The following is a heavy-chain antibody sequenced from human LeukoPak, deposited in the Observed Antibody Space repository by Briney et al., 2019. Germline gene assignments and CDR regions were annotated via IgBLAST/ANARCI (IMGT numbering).Heavy chain of an antibody. Sequence: ASVKVSCKASGYTFTSYGISWVRQAPGQGLEWMGWINAGNGNTKYSQKFQGRVTITRDTSASTAYMELSSLRSEDTAVYYCAREASSSWYSWFDPWGQGTLVTVSS. V-gene: IGHV1-3*01. J-gene: IGHJ5*02. CDR3: AREASSSWYSWFDP. D-gene: IGHD6-13*01. CDR1: GYTFTSYG. CDR2: INAGNGNT.